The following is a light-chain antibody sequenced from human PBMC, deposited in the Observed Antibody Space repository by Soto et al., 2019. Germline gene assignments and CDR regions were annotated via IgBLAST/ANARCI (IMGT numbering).Light chain of an antibody. CDR3: QQTNITPPT. CDR2: ATS. CDR1: QSITTY. V-gene: IGKV1-39*01. Sequence: DIQMTQSPSSLSASVGDRVTITCRASQSITTYLNWYQQKPGKAPKLLIFATSSLQTGVPARFSGSGSGTDFTLTISSLQPEDFATYYCQQTNITPPTFGRGTKLEIK. J-gene: IGKJ2*01.